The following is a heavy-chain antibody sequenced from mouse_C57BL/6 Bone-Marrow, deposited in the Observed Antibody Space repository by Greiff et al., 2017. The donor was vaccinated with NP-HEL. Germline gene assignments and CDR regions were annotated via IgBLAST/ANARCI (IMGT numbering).Heavy chain of an antibody. CDR2: ISGGGGNT. V-gene: IGHV5-9*01. CDR1: GFTFSSYT. Sequence: EVQGVESGGGLVKPGGSLKLSCAASGFTFSSYTMSWVRQTPEKRLEWVATISGGGGNTYYPDSVKGRFTISRDNAKNTLYLQMSSLRSEDTALYYCARGPYYGSSFDYWGQGTTLTVSS. J-gene: IGHJ2*01. CDR3: ARGPYYGSSFDY. D-gene: IGHD1-1*01.